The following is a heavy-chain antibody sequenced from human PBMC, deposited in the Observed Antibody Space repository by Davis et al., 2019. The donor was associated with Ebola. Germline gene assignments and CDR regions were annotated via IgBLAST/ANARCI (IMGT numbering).Heavy chain of an antibody. CDR1: GFTFSSYG. J-gene: IGHJ3*02. V-gene: IGHV3-30*03. D-gene: IGHD3-10*01. CDR2: ISYDGSNK. Sequence: GESLKISCAASGFTFSSYGMHWVRQAPGKGLEWVAVISYDGSNKYYADSVKGRFTISRDNSKNTLYLQMNSLRAEDTALYYCAREGSIHAFDIWGQGTMVTVS. CDR3: AREGSIHAFDI.